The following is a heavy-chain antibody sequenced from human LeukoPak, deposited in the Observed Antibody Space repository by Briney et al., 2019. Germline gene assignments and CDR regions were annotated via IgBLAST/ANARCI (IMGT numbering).Heavy chain of an antibody. J-gene: IGHJ6*03. V-gene: IGHV4-59*12. D-gene: IGHD2-2*01. CDR3: AGVEVRDCSSTSCAAPYYYYMDV. CDR1: GGSISSYY. CDR2: IYYSGST. Sequence: SETLSLTCTVSGGSISSYYWSWIRQPPGKGLEWIGYIYYSGSTNYNPSLKSRVTMSVDTSKNQFSLKLSSVTAADTAVYYCAGVEVRDCSSTSCAAPYYYYMDVWGKGTTVTVSS.